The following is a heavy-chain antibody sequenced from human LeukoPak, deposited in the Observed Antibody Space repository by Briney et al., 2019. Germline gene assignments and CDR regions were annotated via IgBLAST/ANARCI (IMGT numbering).Heavy chain of an antibody. D-gene: IGHD1-14*01. CDR3: ARGVEPLAANTLAY. Sequence: GGSLRLSCAASGFTVITNDMTWVRQAPGKGLEWVSVRYSDGNTKYADCVQGRFTISRDNSKNTLYLEMNSLSPDDTAVDYCARGVEPLAANTLAYWGQGTLVTVSS. J-gene: IGHJ4*02. CDR2: RYSDGNT. V-gene: IGHV3-53*01. CDR1: GFTVITND.